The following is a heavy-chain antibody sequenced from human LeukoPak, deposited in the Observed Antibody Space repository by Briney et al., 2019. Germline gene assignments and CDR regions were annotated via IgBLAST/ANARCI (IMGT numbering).Heavy chain of an antibody. D-gene: IGHD3-3*01. J-gene: IGHJ5*02. Sequence: GGSLRLSRAASGFTFSSYSMNWVRQAPGKGLEWVSYISSSSSTIYYADSVEGRFTISRDNAKNSLYLQMNSLRAEDTAVYYCARDSRYYDFWSGYLPIYNWFDPWGQGTLVTVSS. CDR1: GFTFSSYS. V-gene: IGHV3-48*01. CDR3: ARDSRYYDFWSGYLPIYNWFDP. CDR2: ISSSSSTI.